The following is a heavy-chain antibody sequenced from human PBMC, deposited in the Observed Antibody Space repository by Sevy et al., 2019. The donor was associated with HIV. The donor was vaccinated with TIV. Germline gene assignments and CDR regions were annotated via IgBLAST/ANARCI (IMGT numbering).Heavy chain of an antibody. CDR3: ATGAAHYFDY. D-gene: IGHD7-27*01. CDR1: GYTFTDYW. V-gene: IGHV1-2*02. CDR2: IKPNSGDT. J-gene: IGHJ4*02. Sequence: ASVKVSCKTSGYTFTDYWMHWIRQAPGQGLECMGYIKPNSGDTIYAQKFQDRVTLNRDTSISTVYMEMTRLRSDDTAVYYCATGAAHYFDYWGQGTLVTVSS.